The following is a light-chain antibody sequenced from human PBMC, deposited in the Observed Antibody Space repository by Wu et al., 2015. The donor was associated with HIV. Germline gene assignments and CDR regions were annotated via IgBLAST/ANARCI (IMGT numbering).Light chain of an antibody. CDR1: QTISNSL. Sequence: EIVLTQSPDTLSLSLGERATLSCRVSQTISNSLLAWYQQKPGQAPRLLICGTSNRAAGVSDRFGGWGTGTDFHLIINRLEPEDSAVYFCQHYDNSQFTFGPGTKVHIK. V-gene: IGKV3-20*01. J-gene: IGKJ3*01. CDR3: QHYDNSQFT. CDR2: GTS.